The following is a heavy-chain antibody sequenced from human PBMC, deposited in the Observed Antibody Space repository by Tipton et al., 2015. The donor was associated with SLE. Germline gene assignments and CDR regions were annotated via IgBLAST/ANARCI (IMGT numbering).Heavy chain of an antibody. J-gene: IGHJ5*02. V-gene: IGHV4-38-2*01. CDR1: GYSISSGYY. D-gene: IGHD1-20*01. CDR3: AESITGTPHNWFDP. Sequence: TLSLTCAVSGYSISSGYYWGWIRQPPGKGLEWIGSIYHSGSTYYNPSLKSRVTISVDTSKNQFSLKLSSVTAADTAVYYCAESITGTPHNWFDPWGQGTLVTVSS. CDR2: IYHSGST.